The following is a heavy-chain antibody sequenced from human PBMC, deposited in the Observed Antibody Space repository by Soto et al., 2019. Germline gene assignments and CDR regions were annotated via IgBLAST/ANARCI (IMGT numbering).Heavy chain of an antibody. D-gene: IGHD1-26*01. CDR3: AKELRVGAPFGVDY. J-gene: IGHJ4*02. CDR1: GFTFSSYA. V-gene: IGHV3-23*01. CDR2: ISGSGYST. Sequence: EVQLLESGGGLVQPGGSLRLSCAASGFTFSSYAMSWVRQAPGKGLEWVSAISGSGYSTYYADSVKGRFTISRDTSKNPLYLQMNRMRAEDTDVYYCAKELRVGAPFGVDYWGQGTLVTVS.